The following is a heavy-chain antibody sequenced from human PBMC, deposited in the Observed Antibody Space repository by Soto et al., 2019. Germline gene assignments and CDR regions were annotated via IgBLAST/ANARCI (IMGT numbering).Heavy chain of an antibody. J-gene: IGHJ4*02. D-gene: IGHD6-6*01. CDR1: GFTFSSYS. V-gene: IGHV3-48*02. Sequence: PGGSLRLSCAAYGFTFSSYSLNWVRQAPGKGLEWVSYISSGSSTIYYADSVKGRFTISRDNAKNSLYRQMNSLRDEDTSVYYCARELDSSSSALGYWGLGTPVTVSS. CDR2: ISSGSSTI. CDR3: ARELDSSSSALGY.